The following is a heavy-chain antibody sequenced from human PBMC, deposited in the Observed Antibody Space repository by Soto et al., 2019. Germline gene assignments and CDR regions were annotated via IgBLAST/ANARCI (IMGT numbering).Heavy chain of an antibody. CDR3: VRDGSKSLRDWFDP. V-gene: IGHV4-4*07. CDR1: GGSISKFY. Sequence: SETLSLTCNVSGGSISKFYWAWIRKTAGNGLEWMGRVYATGTTDYNPFLRSRVAMSVDISKKTFSLRLRSVTGADSGVYYCVRDGSKSLRDWFDPWGQGILVTVSS. J-gene: IGHJ5*02. CDR2: VYATGTT.